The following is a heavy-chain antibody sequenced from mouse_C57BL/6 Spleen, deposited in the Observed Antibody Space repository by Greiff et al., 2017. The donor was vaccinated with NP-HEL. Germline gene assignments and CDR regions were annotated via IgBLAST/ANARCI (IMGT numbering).Heavy chain of an antibody. CDR1: GYAFSSYW. D-gene: IGHD1-3*01. CDR3: ARLKGREAYFDV. CDR2: IYPGDGDT. Sequence: QVQLKQSGAELVKPGASVKISCKASGYAFSSYWMNWVKQRPGKGLEWIGQIYPGDGDTNYNEKFKGKATLTADKSSSTAYMQLSSLTSEDSAVYFCARLKGREAYFDVWGTGTTVTVSS. V-gene: IGHV1-80*01. J-gene: IGHJ1*03.